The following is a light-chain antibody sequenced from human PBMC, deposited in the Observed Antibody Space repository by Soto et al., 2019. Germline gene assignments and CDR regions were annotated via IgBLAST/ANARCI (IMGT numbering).Light chain of an antibody. CDR2: AAS. V-gene: IGKV1-39*01. Sequence: DIQMTQSPFSLSAPVGDRVTITCRASQSISNYLNWYQQKQGKAPKLLIYAASTLQSGVTSRFSGSGSGTDFTLTISSLQPEDSAPYYCQQRYGTPIIFCQGARRDIK. CDR1: QSISNY. J-gene: IGKJ5*01. CDR3: QQRYGTPII.